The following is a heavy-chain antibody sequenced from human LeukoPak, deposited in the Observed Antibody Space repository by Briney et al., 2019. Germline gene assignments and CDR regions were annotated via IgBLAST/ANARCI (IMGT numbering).Heavy chain of an antibody. J-gene: IGHJ4*02. Sequence: ASVKVSCKASGYTFTSYGISWVRQAPGQGLEWMGWISAYNGNTSYAQKLQGRVTMTTDTSTSTAYMELRSLRSGDTAVYYCARDSVGATPALYWGQGTLVTVSS. D-gene: IGHD1-26*01. CDR1: GYTFTSYG. V-gene: IGHV1-18*01. CDR2: ISAYNGNT. CDR3: ARDSVGATPALY.